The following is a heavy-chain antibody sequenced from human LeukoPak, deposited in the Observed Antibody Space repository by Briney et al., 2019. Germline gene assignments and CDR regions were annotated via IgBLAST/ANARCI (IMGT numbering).Heavy chain of an antibody. CDR2: INPNSGGT. Sequence: ASVKVSCKASGYTFTDYYLHWVRQAPGQGLEWMGWINPNSGGTNYAQKFQGRVTLTRDTSISTAYMELSRLRSDDTAVYYCARAGTTIWGYFQHWGQGTLVTVSS. J-gene: IGHJ1*01. CDR1: GYTFTDYY. D-gene: IGHD2/OR15-2a*01. V-gene: IGHV1-2*02. CDR3: ARAGTTIWGYFQH.